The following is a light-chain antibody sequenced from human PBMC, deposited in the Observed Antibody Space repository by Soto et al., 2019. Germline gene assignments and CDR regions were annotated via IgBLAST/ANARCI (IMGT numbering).Light chain of an antibody. V-gene: IGKV3-20*01. Sequence: EIVLTQSPGTLSLSPGESATLSCRASRSLDSGQLAWYQQKVGRAPRLLIHDAFMRATGIPDRFSGSGPGTDFTLTIARLEPEDFAVYYCQQYGDSPRTFGQGTRLETK. CDR3: QQYGDSPRT. CDR2: DAF. CDR1: RSLDSGQ. J-gene: IGKJ5*01.